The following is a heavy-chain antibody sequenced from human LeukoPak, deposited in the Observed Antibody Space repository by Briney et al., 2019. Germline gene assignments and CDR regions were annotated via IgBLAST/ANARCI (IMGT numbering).Heavy chain of an antibody. D-gene: IGHD6-13*01. V-gene: IGHV4-34*01. CDR1: GFTFSSYA. CDR3: ARDVVWYSSSWPPNPYYYYGMDV. CDR2: INHSGST. Sequence: GSLRLSCAASGFTFSSYAMSWVRQAPGKGLEWIGEINHSGSTNYNPSLKSRATISVDTSKNQFSLKLSSVTAADTAVYYCARDVVWYSSSWPPNPYYYYGMDVWGQGTTVTVSS. J-gene: IGHJ6*02.